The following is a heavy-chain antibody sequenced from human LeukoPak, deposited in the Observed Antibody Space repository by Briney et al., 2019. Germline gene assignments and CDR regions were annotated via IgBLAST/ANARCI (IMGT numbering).Heavy chain of an antibody. CDR1: GGSISSYY. Sequence: SETLSLTCTVSGGSISSYYWSWIRQPPGKGLEWIGYIYYSGSTYYNPSLKSRVTISVDASKNQFSLKLSSVTAADTAVYYCATLSFFTWFDPWGQGTLVTVSS. CDR2: IYYSGST. J-gene: IGHJ5*02. CDR3: ATLSFFTWFDP. D-gene: IGHD3-3*01. V-gene: IGHV4-59*04.